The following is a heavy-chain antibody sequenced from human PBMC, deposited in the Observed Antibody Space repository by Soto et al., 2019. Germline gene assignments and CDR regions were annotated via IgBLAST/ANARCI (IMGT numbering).Heavy chain of an antibody. Sequence: QLQLQESGPGLVKPSETLSLTCTVSGGSISSSSYYWGWMRQPPGKGLEWIGSIYYSGSTYYNPSLKSRVTISVDTSKNQFSLKLSSVTAADTAVYYCASGNYYDSSGYYYEMFDYWGQGTLVTVSS. CDR1: GGSISSSSYY. CDR3: ASGNYYDSSGYYYEMFDY. J-gene: IGHJ4*02. V-gene: IGHV4-39*01. CDR2: IYYSGST. D-gene: IGHD3-22*01.